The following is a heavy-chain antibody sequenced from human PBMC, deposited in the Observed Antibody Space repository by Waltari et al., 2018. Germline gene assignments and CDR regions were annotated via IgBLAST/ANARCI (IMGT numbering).Heavy chain of an antibody. V-gene: IGHV5-51*01. CDR3: TRRAYCGDDCYPRDAFDI. D-gene: IGHD2-21*02. CDR2: IYPGDSDT. Sequence: EVQLVQSGAEVKKPGESLKMSCKGSGYSFTSYWIGWVRQMPGKGLEWMGIIYPGDSDTRNSPSFQGQVTISADKSIGTAYLQWSSLKASDTAMYYCTRRAYCGDDCYPRDAFDIWGQGTMVTVSS. J-gene: IGHJ3*02. CDR1: GYSFTSYW.